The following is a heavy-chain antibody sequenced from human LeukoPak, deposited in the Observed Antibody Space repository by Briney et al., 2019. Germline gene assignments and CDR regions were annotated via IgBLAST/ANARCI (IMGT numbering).Heavy chain of an antibody. CDR1: GGSISSGSYY. D-gene: IGHD2-15*01. J-gene: IGHJ3*02. Sequence: PSQTLSLTCTVSGGSISSGSYYWSWIRQPAGKGLEWIGRIYTSGSTNYNPSLKSRVTISVDTSKNQFSLKLSSVTAADTAVYYCARVTPVVVVAATDAFDIWGQGTMVTVSS. CDR2: IYTSGST. CDR3: ARVTPVVVVAATDAFDI. V-gene: IGHV4-61*02.